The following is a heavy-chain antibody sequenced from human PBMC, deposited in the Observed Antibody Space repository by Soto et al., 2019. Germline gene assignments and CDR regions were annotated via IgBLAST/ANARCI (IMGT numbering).Heavy chain of an antibody. D-gene: IGHD1-26*01. V-gene: IGHV4-34*01. J-gene: IGHJ4*02. CDR1: GGSFSGYY. CDR3: AGDDIVGATGY. CDR2: INHSGST. Sequence: ETLSLTCAVCGGSFSGYYWSWIRQPPGKGLEWIGEINHSGSTNYNPSLKSRVTISVDTSKNQFSLKLSSVTAADTAVYYCAGDDIVGATGYWGQGTLVTVSS.